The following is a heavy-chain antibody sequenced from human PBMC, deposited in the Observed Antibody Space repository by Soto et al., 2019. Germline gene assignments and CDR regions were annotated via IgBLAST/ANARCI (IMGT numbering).Heavy chain of an antibody. J-gene: IGHJ6*03. CDR2: IGTAGDT. V-gene: IGHV3-13*01. Sequence: GGSLRLSCAASGFTFSSYDMHWVRQATGKGLEWVSAIGTAGDTYYPGSVKGRFTISRENAKNSLYLQMNSLRAGDTAVYYCARVKGTYYYMDVWGKGTTVTVSS. D-gene: IGHD1-1*01. CDR3: ARVKGTYYYMDV. CDR1: GFTFSSYD.